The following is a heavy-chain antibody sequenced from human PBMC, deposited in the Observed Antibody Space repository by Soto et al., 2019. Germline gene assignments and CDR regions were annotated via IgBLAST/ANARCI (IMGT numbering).Heavy chain of an antibody. J-gene: IGHJ6*02. Sequence: PGGSLRLSCAASGFSFSNYGMHWVRLAPGRGLEWVAVICSDGSTKSYGDSVKGRFTISRDNSINTLYLQMNSLRAEDTALYYCAKDQISHFWSGFPRYYSYTMDVWDPGTTVTVSS. V-gene: IGHV3-30*18. CDR2: ICSDGSTK. CDR1: GFSFSNYG. CDR3: AKDQISHFWSGFPRYYSYTMDV. D-gene: IGHD3-3*02.